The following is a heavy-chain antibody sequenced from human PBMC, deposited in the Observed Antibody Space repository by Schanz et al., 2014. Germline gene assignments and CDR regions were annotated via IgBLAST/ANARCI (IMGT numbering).Heavy chain of an antibody. CDR3: ARANYRRKINFDY. CDR2: ISYDGSNK. J-gene: IGHJ4*02. CDR1: GFTLSSYA. V-gene: IGHV3-30-3*01. D-gene: IGHD3-10*01. Sequence: QVQLVESGGGVVQPGRSLRLSCAAYGFTLSSYAMHWVRQAPGKGREWVAVISYDGSNKYYADSVKGRFTISRDNSKNTLYLQMNSLRAEDTAVYYCARANYRRKINFDYWGRGTLXTVSS.